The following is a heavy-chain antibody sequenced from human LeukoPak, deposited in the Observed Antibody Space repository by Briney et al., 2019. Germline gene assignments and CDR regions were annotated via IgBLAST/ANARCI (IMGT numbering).Heavy chain of an antibody. J-gene: IGHJ6*04. CDR1: GFTLSNYW. Sequence: GGSLRLSCAASGFTLSNYWMHWVRQDPGKGLVWVSFINPDGSTTNYADSVKGRFTISRDNAKSSLYLQMNSLRAEDTAVYYCAELGITMIGGVWGKGTTVTISS. CDR2: INPDGSTT. V-gene: IGHV3-74*01. CDR3: AELGITMIGGV. D-gene: IGHD3-10*02.